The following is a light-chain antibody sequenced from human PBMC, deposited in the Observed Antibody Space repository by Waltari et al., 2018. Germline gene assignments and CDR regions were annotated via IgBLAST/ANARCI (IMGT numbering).Light chain of an antibody. Sequence: SYELTQPPSVSVSPGQTARITCSGDALPKQYVYWYQQKSGQAPILGMYKDRERPSGIPERFSGSSSGTTVTLTISGVQAEDEADYHCQSGDNSGTNRVLFGGGTKLTVL. CDR2: KDR. CDR1: ALPKQY. J-gene: IGLJ2*01. V-gene: IGLV3-25*03. CDR3: QSGDNSGTNRVL.